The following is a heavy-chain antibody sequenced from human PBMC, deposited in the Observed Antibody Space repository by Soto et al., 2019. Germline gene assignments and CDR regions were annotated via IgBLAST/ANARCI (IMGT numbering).Heavy chain of an antibody. D-gene: IGHD3-9*01. Sequence: GASVKVSCKASGYTFTGYYMDWVRQAPGQGVGWMGWINPNSGGTNYAQKFQGRVTMTRDTSISTAYMELSRLRSDDTAVYYCARGGQIRYFDWLSMNYFDYWGQGTLVTVSS. CDR2: INPNSGGT. V-gene: IGHV1-2*02. J-gene: IGHJ4*02. CDR1: GYTFTGYY. CDR3: ARGGQIRYFDWLSMNYFDY.